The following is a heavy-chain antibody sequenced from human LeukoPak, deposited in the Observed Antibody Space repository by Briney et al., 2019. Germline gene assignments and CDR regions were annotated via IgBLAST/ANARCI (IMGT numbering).Heavy chain of an antibody. D-gene: IGHD6-13*01. V-gene: IGHV4-4*02. J-gene: IGHJ4*02. Sequence: PSETLSLTCAVSGGSISSSNWWSWVRQPPGKGLEWIGEIYHSGSTNYNPSLKSRVTISVDKSKNQFSLKLSSVTAADTAVYYCARGSARIAEDYFDYWGQGNLVTVSS. CDR3: ARGSARIAEDYFDY. CDR2: IYHSGST. CDR1: GGSISSSNW.